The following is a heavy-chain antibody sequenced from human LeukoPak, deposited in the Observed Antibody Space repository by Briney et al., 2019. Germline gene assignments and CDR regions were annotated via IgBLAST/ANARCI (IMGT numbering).Heavy chain of an antibody. V-gene: IGHV4-4*07. Sequence: PSETLSLTCSVSGGSMSTYSWSWIRRPAGNALEWIGRIHRSGRSNYNPSLESRVTMSVDTSNTQFSLKLNSVTAADTAVYYCARGSGGGSGAYYKDHYYGMDVWGPGTTVTVS. D-gene: IGHD3-10*01. CDR3: ARGSGGGSGAYYKDHYYGMDV. J-gene: IGHJ6*02. CDR1: GGSMSTYS. CDR2: IHRSGRS.